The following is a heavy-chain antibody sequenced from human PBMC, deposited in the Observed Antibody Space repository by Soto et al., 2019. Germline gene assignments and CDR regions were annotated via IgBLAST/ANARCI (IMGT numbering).Heavy chain of an antibody. CDR3: AVAVAGPTAIGY. CDR2: INSDGSST. CDR1: GFSFSSYW. V-gene: IGHV3-74*01. Sequence: EVQLVESGGGLVQPGGSLRLSCAASGFSFSSYWMRWVRQAPGKGLEWVSRINSDGSSTSYAESVKGRFTISRDNAKNTLYLQMNRLIAEDTAVYYCAVAVAGPTAIGYWGQGTLVNVSS. D-gene: IGHD6-19*01. J-gene: IGHJ4*02.